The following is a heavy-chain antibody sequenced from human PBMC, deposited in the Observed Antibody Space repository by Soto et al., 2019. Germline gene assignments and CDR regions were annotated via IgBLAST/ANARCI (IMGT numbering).Heavy chain of an antibody. CDR1: GFTFSSSA. J-gene: IGHJ4*02. CDR2: ISVNGANT. V-gene: IGHV3-23*01. CDR3: AKDQSRFTYGYFDY. D-gene: IGHD5-18*01. Sequence: GGSLRLSCAASGFTFSSSAMSWVRQAPGKGLEWVSTISVNGANTYFADSVKGRFTISRDNSKNTLYLQMTSLSADDTAVYYCAKDQSRFTYGYFDYWGQGTLVTVSS.